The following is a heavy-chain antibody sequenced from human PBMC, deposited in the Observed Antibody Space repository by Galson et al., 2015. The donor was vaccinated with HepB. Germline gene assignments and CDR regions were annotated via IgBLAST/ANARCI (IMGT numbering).Heavy chain of an antibody. CDR2: IYPGDSDI. Sequence: QSGAEVKKPGESLKISCKGSGYDFTKYWIAWVRQMPGKGLEWMGIIYPGDSDIRYSPSFQGQVTISADKSITTAYLQWSSLKASDTAMYYCARIGYCTSGSCYASGTFDYWGQGALVTVSS. J-gene: IGHJ4*02. D-gene: IGHD2-15*01. V-gene: IGHV5-51*01. CDR3: ARIGYCTSGSCYASGTFDY. CDR1: GYDFTKYW.